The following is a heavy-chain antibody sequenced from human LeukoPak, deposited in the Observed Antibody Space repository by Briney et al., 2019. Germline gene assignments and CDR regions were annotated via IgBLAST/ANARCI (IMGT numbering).Heavy chain of an antibody. J-gene: IGHJ4*02. CDR3: ARVGLDRRGYSGYEAFDY. D-gene: IGHD5-12*01. Sequence: GGSLRLSCSAFGFTFSTFAMIWLRQPPGKGLEWVSSIFPSGGEIHYADSGRGRFTISRYNSKSTLSLQMNSLRAEDTAVYYCARVGLDRRGYSGYEAFDYWGQGTLVTVSS. V-gene: IGHV3-23*01. CDR2: IFPSGGEI. CDR1: GFTFSTFA.